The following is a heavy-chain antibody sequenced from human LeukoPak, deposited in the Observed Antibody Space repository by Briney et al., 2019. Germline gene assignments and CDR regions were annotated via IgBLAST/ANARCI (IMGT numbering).Heavy chain of an antibody. J-gene: IGHJ4*02. CDR2: IGGGGENT. Sequence: GGSLRLSCVASGFTFNSYALSWVRQAPGKGLEWVSTIGGGGENTYYADSVKGRFTISRDSSKNTVYLHMKSLGAEDTAVYFCAKVLTGSQDYWGQGTLVTVSS. V-gene: IGHV3-23*01. CDR3: AKVLTGSQDY. D-gene: IGHD1-14*01. CDR1: GFTFNSYA.